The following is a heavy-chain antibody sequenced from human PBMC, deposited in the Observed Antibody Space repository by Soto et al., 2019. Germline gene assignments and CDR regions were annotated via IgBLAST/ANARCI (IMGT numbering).Heavy chain of an antibody. CDR1: GFTFSSYA. Sequence: QVQLVESGGGVVQPGRSLRLSCAASGFTFSSYAMHWVRQAPGKGLEWVAVISYDGSNKYYADSVKGRFTISRDNSKNTLYLQMNSLRAEDTAVYYCARAGGGEDYYYGMDVW. CDR2: ISYDGSNK. CDR3: ARAGGGEDYYYGMDV. V-gene: IGHV3-30-3*01. D-gene: IGHD3-16*01. J-gene: IGHJ6*01.